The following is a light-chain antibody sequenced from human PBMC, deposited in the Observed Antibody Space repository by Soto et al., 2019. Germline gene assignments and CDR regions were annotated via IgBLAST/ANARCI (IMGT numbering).Light chain of an antibody. J-gene: IGKJ1*01. V-gene: IGKV1-39*01. Sequence: DIQMTQSPSSLSASVGDRVTITCRASQSISSYLNWYQQKPGKAPKLLIYAASSLQSGVPSRFSGSGSGTDFTLTISSLQPEDFATYYCQQSNSTATWTFGQGTKVDIK. CDR3: QQSNSTATWT. CDR2: AAS. CDR1: QSISSY.